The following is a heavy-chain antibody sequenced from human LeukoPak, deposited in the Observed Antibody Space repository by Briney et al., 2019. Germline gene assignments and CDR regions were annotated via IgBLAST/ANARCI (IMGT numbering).Heavy chain of an antibody. V-gene: IGHV1-69*04. D-gene: IGHD2-21*01. CDR3: ARFIPAMGAFDI. J-gene: IGHJ3*02. CDR1: GGTFSSYA. Sequence: SAKASCKASGGTFSSYAISWVRQAPGQGLEWMGRIIPILGIANYAQKFQGRVTITADKSTSTAYMELSSLRSEDTAVYYCARFIPAMGAFDIWGQGTMVTVSS. CDR2: IIPILGIA.